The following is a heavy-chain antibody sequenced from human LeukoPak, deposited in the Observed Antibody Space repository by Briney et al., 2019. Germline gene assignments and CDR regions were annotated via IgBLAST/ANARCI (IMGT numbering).Heavy chain of an antibody. J-gene: IGHJ4*02. CDR1: GGSTSDSY. Sequence: SETLSLTCTISGGSTSDSYWTWIRQPPGKRLEWIGDIYYSGSTNYNPPLKSRVTISGDTSKNQFSLRLSSVTAADTAVYYCARASYSYDINGWVPFDYWGQGTLVTVSS. D-gene: IGHD3-22*01. CDR2: IYYSGST. CDR3: ARASYSYDINGWVPFDY. V-gene: IGHV4-59*08.